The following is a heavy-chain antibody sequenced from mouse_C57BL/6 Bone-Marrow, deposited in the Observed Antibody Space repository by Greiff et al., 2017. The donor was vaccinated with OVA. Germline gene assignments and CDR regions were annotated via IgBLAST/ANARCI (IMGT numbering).Heavy chain of an antibody. CDR3: TRDNGNYSYFDY. D-gene: IGHD2-1*01. V-gene: IGHV5-9-1*02. Sequence: EVKLVESGEGLVKPGGSLKLSCAASGFTFSSYAMSWVRQTPEKRLEWVAYISSGGDYIYYADTVKGRFTISRDNARNTLYLQMSSLKSEDTAMYYCTRDNGNYSYFDYWGQGTTLTVSS. CDR2: ISSGGDYI. CDR1: GFTFSSYA. J-gene: IGHJ2*01.